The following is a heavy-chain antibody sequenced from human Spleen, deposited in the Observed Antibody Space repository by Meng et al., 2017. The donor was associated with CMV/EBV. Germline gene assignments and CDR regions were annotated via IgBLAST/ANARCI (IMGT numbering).Heavy chain of an antibody. CDR2: VIPVLGLA. CDR1: DILSTYT. D-gene: IGHD3-3*01. J-gene: IGHJ4*02. Sequence: DILSTYTISWVRQAPGQGLEWMGRVIPVLGLAHYAPKFQGRVTITADKSTSTAYMELSSLRSEDTAVYYCASAELPGFWSGTPLRYWGQGTLVTVSS. CDR3: ASAELPGFWSGTPLRY. V-gene: IGHV1-69*02.